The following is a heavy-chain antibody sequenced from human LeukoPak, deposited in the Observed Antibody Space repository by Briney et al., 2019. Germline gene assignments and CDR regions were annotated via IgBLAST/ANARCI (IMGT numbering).Heavy chain of an antibody. CDR1: GFTFRSYE. Sequence: GGSLRLSCAASGFTFRSYEMNWVRQAPGKGLVWVSRISSDGSSTTYADSVKGRFTISRDNAKNTLYLQMNNLRAEDTAMYYCARDQRVTGRPDIDYWGQGTLVIVSS. CDR2: ISSDGSST. V-gene: IGHV3-74*03. D-gene: IGHD6-6*01. CDR3: ARDQRVTGRPDIDY. J-gene: IGHJ4*02.